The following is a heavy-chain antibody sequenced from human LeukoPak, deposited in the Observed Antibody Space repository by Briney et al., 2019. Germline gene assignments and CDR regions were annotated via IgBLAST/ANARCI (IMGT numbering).Heavy chain of an antibody. CDR2: IKEDGSAK. V-gene: IGHV3-7*03. D-gene: IGHD6-19*01. CDR1: GFSFSSFW. J-gene: IGHJ6*03. Sequence: PGGSLRLSCAASGFSFSSFWMSWVRQAPGKGLEWVANIKEDGSAKFYVDSVKGRFTISRDNSKNTLYLQMNSLRAEDTAVYYCAKARARGWYLSGTSMDVWGKGTTVTVSS. CDR3: AKARARGWYLSGTSMDV.